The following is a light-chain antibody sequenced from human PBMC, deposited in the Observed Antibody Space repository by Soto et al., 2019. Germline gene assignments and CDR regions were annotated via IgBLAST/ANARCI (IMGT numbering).Light chain of an antibody. CDR3: AAWDDSLNGVV. CDR2: SNS. J-gene: IGLJ2*01. Sequence: QSVLTQPPSASGTPGQRVTISCSGSTFNIGSNTVNWYQQLPGTAPKLLIYSNSQRPSGVPDRFSGSKSGTSASLAIRGLQSEDEADYYCAAWDDSLNGVVFGGGTSSPS. V-gene: IGLV1-44*01. CDR1: TFNIGSNT.